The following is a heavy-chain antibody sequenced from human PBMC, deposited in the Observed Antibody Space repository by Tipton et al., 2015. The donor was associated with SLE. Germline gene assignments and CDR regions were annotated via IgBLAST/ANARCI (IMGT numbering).Heavy chain of an antibody. CDR2: IYPGDSDT. CDR1: GYSFISYW. J-gene: IGHJ6*03. D-gene: IGHD4-23*01. CDR3: ARSVRWVTPDYYYYMDV. Sequence: QLVQSGPEVKKPGESLEISCKGSGYSFISYWIGWVRQMPGKGLEWMGIIYPGDSDTRCSPSFQGQVTISTDKSISTAYLQRSSLKAPDSAMYYCARSVRWVTPDYYYYMDVWGKGTTVTVSS. V-gene: IGHV5-51*03.